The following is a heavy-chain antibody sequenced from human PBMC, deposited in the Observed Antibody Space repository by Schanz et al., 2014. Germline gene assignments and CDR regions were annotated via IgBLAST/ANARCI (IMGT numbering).Heavy chain of an antibody. D-gene: IGHD1-1*01. CDR3: ARAHGNNWYGKGLDS. J-gene: IGHJ4*02. Sequence: QVQMVESGGGVVQPGRALRLSCAASGFAFSVYGMHWVRQAPGKGPEWVAVIWTAGSTKYYADSVKGRFTSSRDNSNNTLDLQMNSLIADDTTVYFCARAHGNNWYGKGLDSWGQGTLVTVSS. V-gene: IGHV3-33*01. CDR1: GFAFSVYG. CDR2: IWTAGSTK.